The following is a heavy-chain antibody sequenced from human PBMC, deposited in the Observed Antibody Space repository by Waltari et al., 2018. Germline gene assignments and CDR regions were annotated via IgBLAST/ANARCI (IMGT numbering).Heavy chain of an antibody. CDR2: IWYDGSNK. V-gene: IGHV3-33*08. J-gene: IGHJ3*02. CDR1: GFTFSSYG. CDR3: RSVDTAMSDAFDI. D-gene: IGHD5-18*01. Sequence: QVQLVESGGGVVQPGRSLRLSCAASGFTFSSYGMHWVRQAPGKGLGGVAVIWYDGSNKYYADSVKGRFTISRDNSKNTLYLQMNSLRAEDTAMYYCRSVDTAMSDAFDIWGQGTMVTVSS.